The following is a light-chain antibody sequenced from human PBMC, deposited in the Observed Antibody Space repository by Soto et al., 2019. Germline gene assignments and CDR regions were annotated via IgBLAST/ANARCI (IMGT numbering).Light chain of an antibody. Sequence: EIVMTQSPATLSVSPGERATLSCRASQSVSSNLAWYQQKPGQAPRLLIYGASTRATGIPARFSGSGSGTEVTLSISSLQSEDFAVYYCQQYLNWPRTFGQGTKVEIK. CDR2: GAS. CDR1: QSVSSN. J-gene: IGKJ1*01. V-gene: IGKV3-15*01. CDR3: QQYLNWPRT.